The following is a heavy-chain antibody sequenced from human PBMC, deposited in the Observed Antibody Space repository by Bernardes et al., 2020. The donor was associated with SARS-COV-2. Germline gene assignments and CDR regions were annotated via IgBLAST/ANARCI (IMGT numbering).Heavy chain of an antibody. CDR1: GFSFSTNA. Sequence: GGSLRLSCVASGFSFSTNAMTWVRQAPGKGLEWVSSISVSGFTTQYADSVKGRFTISRDNSKNTLHLHMNSLRADDTAVYYCATGWGVGTTTLFEFWGQGTLVTVSS. J-gene: IGHJ4*02. V-gene: IGHV3-23*01. D-gene: IGHD3-3*01. CDR3: ATGWGVGTTTLFEF. CDR2: ISVSGFTT.